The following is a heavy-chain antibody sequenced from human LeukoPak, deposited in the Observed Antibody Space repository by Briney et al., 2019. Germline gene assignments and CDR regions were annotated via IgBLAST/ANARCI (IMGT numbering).Heavy chain of an antibody. CDR2: ISAYNGNT. CDR3: ARDRVQGRYCSSTSCYDWFDP. V-gene: IGHV1-18*01. J-gene: IGHJ5*02. D-gene: IGHD2-2*01. Sequence: ASVKVSCKASGYTFTSYGISWVRQAPGQGLEWMGWISAYNGNTNYAQKLQGRVTMTTDTSTSTAYMELRSLRSDDTAVYYCARDRVQGRYCSSTSCYDWFDPWGQGTLVTVSS. CDR1: GYTFTSYG.